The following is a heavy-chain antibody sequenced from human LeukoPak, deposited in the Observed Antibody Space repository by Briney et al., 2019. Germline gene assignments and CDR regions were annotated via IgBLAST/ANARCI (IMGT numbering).Heavy chain of an antibody. CDR3: ARTRPLAAAGTGFFFDY. D-gene: IGHD6-13*01. CDR1: GGSISSYY. Sequence: SETLSLTCTVSGGSISSYYWSWIRQPPGKGLEWIGYIYYSGSTNYNPSLKSRVTISVDTSKNQFSLKLSSVTAADTAVYYCARTRPLAAAGTGFFFDYWGQGTLVTVSS. J-gene: IGHJ4*02. V-gene: IGHV4-59*01. CDR2: IYYSGST.